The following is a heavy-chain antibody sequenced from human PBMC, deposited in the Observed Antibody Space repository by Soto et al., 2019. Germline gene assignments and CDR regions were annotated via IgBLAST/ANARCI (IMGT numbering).Heavy chain of an antibody. CDR1: GFTFSNAW. CDR2: IKSKTDGGTT. J-gene: IGHJ4*02. V-gene: IGHV3-15*01. D-gene: IGHD6-19*01. CDR3: TRDRQWLLRFDE. Sequence: GGSLRLSCSASGFTFSNAWMSWVRQAPGKGLEWVGRIKSKTDGGTTDYAAPVEGRFTISRDDSKNTLYLQMNSVRTEDTAVYHGTRDRQWLLRFDESGQRTTVTVSS.